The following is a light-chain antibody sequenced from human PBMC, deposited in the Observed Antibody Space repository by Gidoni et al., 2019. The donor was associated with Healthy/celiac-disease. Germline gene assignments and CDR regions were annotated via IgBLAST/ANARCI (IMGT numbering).Light chain of an antibody. CDR3: QQYGSSPLIT. Sequence: IVLTQSPGTLSLSPGERAPLSCRASQSVSSSYLAWYQQKPGQAPRLLIYGASSRATGIPDRFSGSGSGTDFPLTISRLEPEDFAVYYCQQYGSSPLITFGPGTKVDIK. CDR1: QSVSSSY. J-gene: IGKJ3*01. V-gene: IGKV3-20*01. CDR2: GAS.